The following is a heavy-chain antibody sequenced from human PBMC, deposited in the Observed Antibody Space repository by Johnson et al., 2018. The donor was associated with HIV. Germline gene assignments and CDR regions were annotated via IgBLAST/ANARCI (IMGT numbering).Heavy chain of an antibody. J-gene: IGHJ3*02. V-gene: IGHV3-30-3*01. CDR1: GLTVRSNY. CDR3: ARAYIYGAFDI. Sequence: QVQLVESGGGLVQRGGSPRPSCAASGLTVRSNYMTGVRRVPGKGLEWGAVISSEGTIKYYADSVKGRFTISSDNSKNTLYLQMNGLRAEDTAVYYCARAYIYGAFDIWGQGTMVTVSS. D-gene: IGHD2/OR15-2a*01. CDR2: ISSEGTIK.